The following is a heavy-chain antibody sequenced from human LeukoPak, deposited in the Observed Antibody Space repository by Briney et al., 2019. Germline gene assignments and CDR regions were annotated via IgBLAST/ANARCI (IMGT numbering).Heavy chain of an antibody. CDR1: GGSISSGSYY. CDR3: ASSWGQWFDP. CDR2: IYTSGST. J-gene: IGHJ5*02. D-gene: IGHD7-27*01. Sequence: SETLSLTCTVSGGSISSGSYYWSWIRQPAGKGLEWIGRIYTSGSTNYNPSLKSRVTISVDTSKNQFSLKLSSVTAADTAVYYCASSWGQWFDPWGQGTLVTVSS. V-gene: IGHV4-61*02.